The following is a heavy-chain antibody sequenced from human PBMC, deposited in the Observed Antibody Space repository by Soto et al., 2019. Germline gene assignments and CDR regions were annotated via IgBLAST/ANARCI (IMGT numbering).Heavy chain of an antibody. J-gene: IGHJ6*01. CDR1: GYSFTSYW. CDR3: ARLSNQLYCSSTRCYTGTGYYYGMDV. V-gene: IGHV5-10-1*01. D-gene: IGHD2-2*02. CDR2: IDPSDSYT. Sequence: GESLKISCKGSGYSFTSYWISWVRQMPGKGLEWMGRIDPSDSYTNYSPSFQGHVTISADKSISTAYLQWRSMKASDTAMYYCARLSNQLYCSSTRCYTGTGYYYGMDVWGKGTTVTVSS.